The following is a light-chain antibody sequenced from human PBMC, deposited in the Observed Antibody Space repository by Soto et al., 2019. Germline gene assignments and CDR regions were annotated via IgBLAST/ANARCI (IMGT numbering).Light chain of an antibody. J-gene: IGKJ3*01. CDR2: SAS. V-gene: IGKV1-39*01. CDR3: QQTYSSLPET. Sequence: DIEMTQSPSSLSASVGDRVTITCRASQSIGDYLNWYQQTPGKAPRLLIYSASSLQRGVPSRFSGSGSGTDFTLTIKYLQPEDFATYYCQQTYSSLPETFGPGTKVDIK. CDR1: QSIGDY.